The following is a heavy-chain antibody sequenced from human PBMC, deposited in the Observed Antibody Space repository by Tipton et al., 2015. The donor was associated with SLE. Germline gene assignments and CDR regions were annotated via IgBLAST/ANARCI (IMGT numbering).Heavy chain of an antibody. D-gene: IGHD5-24*01. CDR3: TNHGGNFLDGS. J-gene: IGHJ5*02. V-gene: IGHV5-51*03. CDR2: IYPRDSDT. Sequence: VQLVQSGGEVKKAGESLKISCKGFGYSFPDYWIGWVRQMPGKGLEWMGNIYPRDSDTRYSPSFKGQVTSSVDKSISTAYLQWSSRKASDTAMYYCTNHGGNFLDGSWGQGTLVTVSS. CDR1: GYSFPDYW.